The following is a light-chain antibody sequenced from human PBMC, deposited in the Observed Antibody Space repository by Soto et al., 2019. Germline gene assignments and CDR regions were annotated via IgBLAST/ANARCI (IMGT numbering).Light chain of an antibody. CDR1: QSVSSSS. CDR2: GVS. V-gene: IGKV3-20*01. J-gene: IGKJ3*01. Sequence: EIVLTQSTGTLSLSPVERSTLSCRASQSVSSSSLAWYQHKPGQAPRLLIFGVSTRATGIPDRFSGSGSGTDFTLTISKLEPEDFAVYYCQQYGTSPFAFGPGTKVDIK. CDR3: QQYGTSPFA.